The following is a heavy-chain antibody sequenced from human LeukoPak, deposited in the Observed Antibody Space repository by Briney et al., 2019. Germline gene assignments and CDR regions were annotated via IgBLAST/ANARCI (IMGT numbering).Heavy chain of an antibody. D-gene: IGHD1-26*01. CDR1: GGTFSSYA. J-gene: IGHJ3*02. CDR2: IIPIFGTA. CDR3: ARGDRAARIVGATVIDAFDI. V-gene: IGHV1-69*06. Sequence: SVKVSCKPSGGTFSSYAISWVRQAPGQGLEWMGGIIPIFGTANYAQKFQGRVTITADKSTSTAYMELSSLRSEDTAVYYCARGDRAARIVGATVIDAFDIWGQGTMVTVSS.